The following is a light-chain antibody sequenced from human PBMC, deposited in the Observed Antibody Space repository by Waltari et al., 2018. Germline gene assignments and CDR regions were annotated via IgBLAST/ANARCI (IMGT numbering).Light chain of an antibody. J-gene: IGKJ4*01. CDR1: QSVSSSY. V-gene: IGKV3-20*01. CDR2: GAS. CDR3: QQYGSSPLT. Sequence: EIVLTQSPGTLSLSPGERATLYCRASQSVSSSYLAWYQQKPGQAPRRLIYGASSRATGIPDRFSGSGSGIDFTLTISRLEPEDFAVYYCQQYGSSPLTFGGGTKVEIK.